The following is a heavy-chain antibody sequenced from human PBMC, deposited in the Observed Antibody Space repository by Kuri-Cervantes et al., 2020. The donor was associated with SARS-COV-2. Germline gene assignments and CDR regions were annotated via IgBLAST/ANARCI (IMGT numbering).Heavy chain of an antibody. CDR1: GFKFRDYH. D-gene: IGHD3-9*01. V-gene: IGHV3-23*01. CDR2: VGGGGTAT. Sequence: GESLKISCGASGFKFRDYHMSWVRQAPGKGLEWVSAVGGGGTATYYAESVKGRFSISRDNLNNTVDLQMTNLGVDDTAVYYCVRYRSYYDSLDVWGQGTTVTVSS. J-gene: IGHJ6*02. CDR3: VRYRSYYDSLDV.